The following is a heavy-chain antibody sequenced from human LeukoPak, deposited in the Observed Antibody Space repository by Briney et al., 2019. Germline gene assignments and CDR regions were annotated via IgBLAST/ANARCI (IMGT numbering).Heavy chain of an antibody. CDR3: ARHPLAGVTEMLAWFDP. D-gene: IGHD2-21*02. Sequence: PGGSLRLSCAASGFTFSDYYMSWIRQPPGKGLEWIGSINYSGRTYYNPSLKSRVTISVDTSKNQFSLKVRSVTAAGTAVYYCARHPLAGVTEMLAWFDPWGQGTLVIVSS. CDR1: GFTFSDYY. V-gene: IGHV4-59*05. J-gene: IGHJ5*02. CDR2: INYSGRT.